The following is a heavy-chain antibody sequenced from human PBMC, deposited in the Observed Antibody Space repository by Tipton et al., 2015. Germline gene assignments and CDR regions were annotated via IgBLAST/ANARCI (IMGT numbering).Heavy chain of an antibody. CDR3: AAHVRGATVFQLVYGIHYYTSPMDF. CDR2: IDADGSEE. V-gene: IGHV3-7*01. CDR1: GFSFFNYW. Sequence: GSLRLSCAASGFSFFNYWMTWVRQAPGKGLEWVANIDADGSEEYYVDSVKGRFTISRDNAENLLDLQMNSLRVEDTAVYYCAAHVRGATVFQLVYGIHYYTSPMDFWGQGTTVTVSS. J-gene: IGHJ6*02. D-gene: IGHD1-26*01.